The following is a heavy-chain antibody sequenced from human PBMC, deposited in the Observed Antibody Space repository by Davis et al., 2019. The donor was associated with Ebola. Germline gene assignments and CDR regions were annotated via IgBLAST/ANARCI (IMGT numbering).Heavy chain of an antibody. J-gene: IGHJ5*02. Sequence: SVTVSRKASGCTFSSYGISWVRQAPGQGLEWMGWISAYNGNTNYAQKLQGRVTMTTDTSTSTAYMELRSLRSDDTAVYYCARHTVPGWFDPWGQGTLVTVSS. CDR1: GCTFSSYG. D-gene: IGHD4-11*01. V-gene: IGHV1-18*01. CDR3: ARHTVPGWFDP. CDR2: ISAYNGNT.